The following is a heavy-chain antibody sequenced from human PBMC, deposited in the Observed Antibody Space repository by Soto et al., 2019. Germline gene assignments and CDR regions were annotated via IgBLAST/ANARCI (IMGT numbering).Heavy chain of an antibody. D-gene: IGHD1-7*01. V-gene: IGHV5-51*01. CDR2: IYPGDSDT. CDR1: GYSFTSYW. J-gene: IGHJ6*02. CDR3: ARHALPGGGTRHGMDV. Sequence: GESLKISCQGSGYSFTSYWIGWVRQMPGKGLEWMGIIYPGDSDTRYSPSFQGQVTISADKSISTAYLQWSSLKASDTAMYYCARHALPGGGTRHGMDVWGQGTTVTVSS.